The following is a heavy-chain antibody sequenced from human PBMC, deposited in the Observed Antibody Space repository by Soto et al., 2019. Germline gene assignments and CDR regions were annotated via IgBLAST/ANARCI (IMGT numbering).Heavy chain of an antibody. V-gene: IGHV1-3*05. CDR1: GYTFTAYA. Sequence: QVQLAQSGAEERKPGASVKVSCEATGYTFTAYAMHWVRQAPGQRLEWMAWINPANGNTKYSQKFQGRLTITSDTSANTVYMELNSLTSEDTAMYYCTRSAISPYGGLIGPFDYWGQGNLVTVSS. CDR2: INPANGNT. D-gene: IGHD3-16*02. CDR3: TRSAISPYGGLIGPFDY. J-gene: IGHJ4*02.